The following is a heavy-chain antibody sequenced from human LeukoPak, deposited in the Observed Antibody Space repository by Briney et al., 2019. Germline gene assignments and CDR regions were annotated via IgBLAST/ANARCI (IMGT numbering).Heavy chain of an antibody. Sequence: SETLSRTCAVYGKSLSSYYWTWVRQPPGKGLEWIGEISHSGGANYSPSLKGRVTISLDTSKNQFSLRLTSVTAADTAVYYCARGRTSLTTSLDFDYWGQGTLVTVSS. V-gene: IGHV4-34*01. CDR1: GKSLSSYY. J-gene: IGHJ4*02. CDR3: ARGRTSLTTSLDFDY. D-gene: IGHD4-17*01. CDR2: ISHSGGA.